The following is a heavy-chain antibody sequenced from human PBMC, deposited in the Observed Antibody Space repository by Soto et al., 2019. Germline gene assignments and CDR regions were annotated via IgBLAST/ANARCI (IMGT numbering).Heavy chain of an antibody. CDR2: VNPGAGGA. D-gene: IGHD3-22*01. V-gene: IGHV1-46*02. CDR3: ARETGTSGYFLDY. J-gene: IGHJ4*02. Sequence: QVQLVQSGAEVKKPGASVKISCKTSGYTFNRNMMHWVRQAPGQGLEWMGIVNPGAGGANYAQKFQGRLTLTMDKSANTVYMELNNLTSEDTAVYFCARETGTSGYFLDYWGLGTLVTVSS. CDR1: GYTFNRNM.